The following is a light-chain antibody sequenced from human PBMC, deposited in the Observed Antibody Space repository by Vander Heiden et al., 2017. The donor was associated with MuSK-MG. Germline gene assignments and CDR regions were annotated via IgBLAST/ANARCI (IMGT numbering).Light chain of an antibody. CDR2: GAS. CDR1: QSVSSSY. J-gene: IGKJ4*01. CDR3: QQYGSSPPVT. V-gene: IGKV3-20*01. Sequence: EIVLTPSPGTLSLSPGERAPLSCRASQSVSSSYVAWYQQKPGQAPRLPIYGASSRATGIPDRFSGSGSGTDFTLTISRLEPEDFAVYYCQQYGSSPPVTFGGGTKVEIK.